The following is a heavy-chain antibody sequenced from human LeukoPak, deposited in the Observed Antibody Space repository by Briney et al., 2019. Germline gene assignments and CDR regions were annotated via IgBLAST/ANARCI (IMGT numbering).Heavy chain of an antibody. CDR1: GFTFSSYA. D-gene: IGHD2-21*02. CDR3: ARDGSRGNLVTAPDF. Sequence: GGSLRLSCAASGFTFSSYAMSWVRQAPGKGLEWVSAISGSGGSTYYADSVKGRFTISRDNAKNSLYLQMNSLRAEDTAVYYCARDGSRGNLVTAPDFWGQGTLVTVSS. CDR2: ISGSGGST. J-gene: IGHJ4*02. V-gene: IGHV3-23*01.